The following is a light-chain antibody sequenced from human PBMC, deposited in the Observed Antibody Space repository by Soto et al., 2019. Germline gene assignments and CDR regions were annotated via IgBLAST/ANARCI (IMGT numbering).Light chain of an antibody. Sequence: QSVLTQPRSVSASPGQSFTISCTGTRSDAGGYNYISWYQHHPGKAPKLMIYGVSERPSGVPDRFSGSKSGNTESLTISGLQAEDEADYYCCSYAGTPYVFGTGTKVTVL. CDR2: GVS. V-gene: IGLV2-11*01. CDR1: RSDAGGYNY. J-gene: IGLJ1*01. CDR3: CSYAGTPYV.